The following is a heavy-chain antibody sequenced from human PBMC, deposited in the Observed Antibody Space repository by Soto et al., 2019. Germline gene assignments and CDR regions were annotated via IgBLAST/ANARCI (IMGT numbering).Heavy chain of an antibody. CDR1: GGTFSSYA. CDR3: ARGILATTYYYDSSGYYFDI. CDR2: IIPIFGTA. V-gene: IGHV1-69*13. D-gene: IGHD3-22*01. J-gene: IGHJ3*02. Sequence: SVKVSCKASGGTFSSYAIRWVRQAPGQGLEWMGGIIPIFGTANYAQKFQGRVTITADESTSTAYMELSSLRSEDTAVYYCARGILATTYYYDSSGYYFDIWGQGTMVTVSS.